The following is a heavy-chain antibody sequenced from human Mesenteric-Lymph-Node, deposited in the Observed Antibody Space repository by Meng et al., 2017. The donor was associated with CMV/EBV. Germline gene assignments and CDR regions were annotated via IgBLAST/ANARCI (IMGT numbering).Heavy chain of an antibody. CDR2: IIPTRIP. CDR1: GGTFNNYA. Sequence: SVKVSCKASGGTFNNYAISWVRQAPGQGLEWMGGIIPTRIPNAAPKFQGRVTITADTSTSTAYMELRSLRSDDTAVYYCAIGDSSPLDYWGQGTLVTVSS. V-gene: IGHV1-69*10. CDR3: AIGDSSPLDY. J-gene: IGHJ4*02. D-gene: IGHD6-13*01.